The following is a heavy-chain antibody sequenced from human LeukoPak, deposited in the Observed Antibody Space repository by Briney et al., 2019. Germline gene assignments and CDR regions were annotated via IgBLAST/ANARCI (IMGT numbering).Heavy chain of an antibody. CDR3: AKGRAVAGIFYYGMDV. V-gene: IGHV3-23*01. Sequence: PGGSLRLSCAASGFTFSSYAMSWVRQAPGKGLEWVSAISGSGGSTYYADSVKGRFTISRDNSKNTLYLQMNSLRAEDTAVYYCAKGRAVAGIFYYGMDVWGQGTTATVSS. J-gene: IGHJ6*02. CDR2: ISGSGGST. CDR1: GFTFSSYA. D-gene: IGHD6-19*01.